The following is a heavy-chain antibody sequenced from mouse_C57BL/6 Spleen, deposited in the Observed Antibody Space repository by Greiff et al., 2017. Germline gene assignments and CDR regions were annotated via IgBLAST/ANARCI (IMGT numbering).Heavy chain of an antibody. D-gene: IGHD2-1*01. Sequence: VQLQQSGAELVRPGASVKLSCTASGFNIKDDYMHWVKQRPEQGLEWIGWIDPENGDTEYASKFQGKATITADTSSNTAYLQLSSLTSEDTAVYYCTTGNRYFDVWGTGTTVTVSS. CDR2: IDPENGDT. CDR3: TTGNRYFDV. V-gene: IGHV14-4*01. CDR1: GFNIKDDY. J-gene: IGHJ1*03.